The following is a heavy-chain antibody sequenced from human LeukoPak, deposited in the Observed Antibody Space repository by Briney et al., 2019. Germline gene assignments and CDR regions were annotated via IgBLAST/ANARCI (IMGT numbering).Heavy chain of an antibody. CDR1: GGSTSSGGYY. CDR2: IYYSGST. CDR3: ARASDTAMAPGRFDY. J-gene: IGHJ4*02. V-gene: IGHV4-31*03. Sequence: PSQTLSLTCTVSGGSTSSGGYYWSWIRQHPGKGLEWIGYIYYSGSTYYNPSLKSRVTISVDTSKNQFSLKLSSVTAADTAVYYCARASDTAMAPGRFDYWGQGTLVTVSS. D-gene: IGHD5-18*01.